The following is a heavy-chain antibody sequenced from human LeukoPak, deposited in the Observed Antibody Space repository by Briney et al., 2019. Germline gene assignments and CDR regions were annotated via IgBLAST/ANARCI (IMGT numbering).Heavy chain of an antibody. J-gene: IGHJ6*02. Sequence: ASVKVSCKASGYTFTSYDISWVRQAPGQGLEWIGWISGNNGNTNYAQKFQGRVSVTTDTSTSTAYMDLRSLRSDDTAVYYCAKEFGGMDVWGQGTTVTVSS. D-gene: IGHD3-10*01. CDR2: ISGNNGNT. CDR3: AKEFGGMDV. V-gene: IGHV1-18*01. CDR1: GYTFTSYD.